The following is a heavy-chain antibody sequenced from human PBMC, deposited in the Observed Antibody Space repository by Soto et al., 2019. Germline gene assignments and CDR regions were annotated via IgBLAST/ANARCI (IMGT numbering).Heavy chain of an antibody. Sequence: TLSLTCTVSGGSITTGGYYWSWIRQLPGKGLEWIGHRYYSESTYYGPSLKSRVSISLDTSKNQFSLKLSFVTAADTAMYYCARTKCSGGSCYSWSLDYWGQGTPVTVSS. V-gene: IGHV4-31*03. CDR1: GGSITTGGYY. J-gene: IGHJ4*02. CDR3: ARTKCSGGSCYSWSLDY. CDR2: RYYSEST. D-gene: IGHD2-15*01.